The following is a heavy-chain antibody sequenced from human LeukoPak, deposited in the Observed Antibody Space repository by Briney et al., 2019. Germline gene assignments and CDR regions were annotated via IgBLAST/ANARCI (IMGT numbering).Heavy chain of an antibody. J-gene: IGHJ4*02. CDR1: GFTFSSYG. D-gene: IGHD3-3*01. CDR2: ISYDGSNK. V-gene: IGHV3-30*18. CDR3: AKDGPAYYDFWSGYYFDY. Sequence: GGSLRPSCAASGFTFSSYGMHWVRQAPGKGLEWVAVISYDGSNKYYADSVKGRFTISRDNSKNTLYLQMNSLRAEDTAVYYCAKDGPAYYDFWSGYYFDYWGQGTLVTVSS.